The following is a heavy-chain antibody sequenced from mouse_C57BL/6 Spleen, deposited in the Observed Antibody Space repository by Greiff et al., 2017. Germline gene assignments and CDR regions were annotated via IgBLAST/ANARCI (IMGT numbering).Heavy chain of an antibody. D-gene: IGHD1-1*01. CDR1: GYTFTSYW. CDR2: IYPGSGST. V-gene: IGHV1-55*01. J-gene: IGHJ2*01. Sequence: QVQLQPPGAELVKPGASVKMSCKASGYTFTSYWITWVKQRPGQGLEWIGDIYPGSGSTNYNEKFKSKATLTVDTSSSTAYMQLSSLTSEDSAVYYCARDGVRYYGSRLDYWGQGTTLTVSS. CDR3: ARDGVRYYGSRLDY.